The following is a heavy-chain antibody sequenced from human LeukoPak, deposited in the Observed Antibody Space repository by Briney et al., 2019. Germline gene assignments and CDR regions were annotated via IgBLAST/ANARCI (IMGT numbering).Heavy chain of an antibody. V-gene: IGHV3-23*01. CDR2: ISGTGDRT. D-gene: IGHD2-2*01. J-gene: IGHJ4*02. Sequence: GGSLRLSCEASGFSFSFYAMHWVRQAPGKGLEWVSGISGTGDRTYYADFVKGRFTVSRDRSKNTFYMEMQSLRAEATAVHFCAXXPXHCTSTTCQFKYFEYWGQGTLLTVSS. CDR3: AXXPXHCTSTTCQFKYFEY. CDR1: GFSFSFYA.